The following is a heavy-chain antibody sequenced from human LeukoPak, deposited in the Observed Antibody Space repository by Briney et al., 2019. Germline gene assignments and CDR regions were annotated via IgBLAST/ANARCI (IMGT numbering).Heavy chain of an antibody. CDR1: GYTFTGYY. CDR3: ARGPGHYYDSSGHAYMDV. Sequence: ASVKVSCKASGYTFTGYYIHWVRQAPGQGLEWMGWINPNSGGTNYAQKFQGRVTMTRDTSISTAYMELSRLRSDDTAVYYCARGPGHYYDSSGHAYMDVWGKGTTVTVSS. V-gene: IGHV1-2*02. CDR2: INPNSGGT. J-gene: IGHJ6*03. D-gene: IGHD3-22*01.